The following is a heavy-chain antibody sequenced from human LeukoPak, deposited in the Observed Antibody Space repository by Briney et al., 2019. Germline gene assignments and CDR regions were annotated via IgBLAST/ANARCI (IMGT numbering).Heavy chain of an antibody. CDR2: IYSGGST. V-gene: IGHV3-66*02. Sequence: PEGSLRLSCAASGFTVSSNYMSWVRQAPGKGLEWVSVIYSGGSTYYADSVKGRFTISRDNSKNTLYLQMNSLRAEDTAVYYCARDHYDFWSGYSGVNWFDPWGQGTLVTVSS. CDR3: ARDHYDFWSGYSGVNWFDP. D-gene: IGHD3-3*01. CDR1: GFTVSSNY. J-gene: IGHJ5*02.